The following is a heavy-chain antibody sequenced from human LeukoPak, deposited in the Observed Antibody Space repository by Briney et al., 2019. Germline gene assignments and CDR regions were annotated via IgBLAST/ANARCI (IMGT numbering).Heavy chain of an antibody. CDR1: GYTFVSWW. Sequence: GESLKISCKGSGYTFVSWWIGWVRQMPGKGLEWMGSIYPGDSETTYNPSFQGQVTISVDKSINTAYLQWSSLKASDTAMYYCARFMGDTVTIRLYPWGQGTLVTVSS. CDR3: ARFMGDTVTIRLYP. D-gene: IGHD4-17*01. J-gene: IGHJ5*02. CDR2: IYPGDSET. V-gene: IGHV5-51*01.